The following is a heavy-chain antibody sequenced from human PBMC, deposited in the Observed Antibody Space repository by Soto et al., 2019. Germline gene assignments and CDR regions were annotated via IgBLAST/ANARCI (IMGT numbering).Heavy chain of an antibody. CDR3: ARDSGYDSSGYYPY. CDR2: IYYSGST. J-gene: IGHJ4*02. V-gene: IGHV4-30-4*01. Sequence: SSETLSLTCTVSGGSISSGDYYWSWIRQPPGKGLEWIGYIYYSGSTYYNPSLKSRVTISVDTSKNQFSLKLSSVTAADTAVYYCARDSGYDSSGYYPYWGQGTLVTVSS. CDR1: GGSISSGDYY. D-gene: IGHD3-22*01.